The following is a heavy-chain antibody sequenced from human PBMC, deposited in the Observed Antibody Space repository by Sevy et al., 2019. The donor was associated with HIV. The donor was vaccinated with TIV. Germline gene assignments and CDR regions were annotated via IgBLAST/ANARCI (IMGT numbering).Heavy chain of an antibody. CDR1: GFTFSSYA. Sequence: GGSLLSCAASGFTFSSYAMHWVRQAPGKGLEWVAVISYDGSNKYYADSVKGRFTISRDNSKNTLYLQMNSLRAEDTAVYYCARDDYPYCTNGVCYNGYSSSWYDAYYYGMDVWGQGTTVTVSS. CDR3: ARDDYPYCTNGVCYNGYSSSWYDAYYYGMDV. CDR2: ISYDGSNK. D-gene: IGHD2-8*01. V-gene: IGHV3-30*04. J-gene: IGHJ6*02.